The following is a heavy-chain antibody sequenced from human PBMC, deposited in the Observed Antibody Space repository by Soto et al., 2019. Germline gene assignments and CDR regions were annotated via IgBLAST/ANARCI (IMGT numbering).Heavy chain of an antibody. J-gene: IGHJ4*02. V-gene: IGHV3-23*01. D-gene: IGHD2-2*01. Sequence: GGSLRLSCAASGFTFSSYAMSWVRQAPGKGLEWVSAISGSGGSTYYEDSVKGRFTISRDNSKNTLYLQMNSLRAEDTAVYYCANIVVVPAATWVDYWGQGTLVTVSS. CDR3: ANIVVVPAATWVDY. CDR1: GFTFSSYA. CDR2: ISGSGGST.